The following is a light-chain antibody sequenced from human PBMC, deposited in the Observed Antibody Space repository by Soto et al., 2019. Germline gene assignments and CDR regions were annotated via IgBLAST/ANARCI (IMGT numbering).Light chain of an antibody. CDR3: LQDFNYPWT. J-gene: IGKJ1*01. V-gene: IGKV1-6*01. Sequence: AIQMTQSPSSLTASVGDRVTITCRASQDIRNDLGWYQQKPGKTPKLLIFAASSLQSGVPSRFSGSGSGTDFTLTISSLQPEYFATYYCLQDFNYPWTFGQGTTVEI. CDR1: QDIRND. CDR2: AAS.